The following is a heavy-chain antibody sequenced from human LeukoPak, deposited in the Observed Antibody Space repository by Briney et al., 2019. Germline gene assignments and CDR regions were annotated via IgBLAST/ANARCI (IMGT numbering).Heavy chain of an antibody. D-gene: IGHD2-2*03. CDR2: IYYSGST. V-gene: IGHV4-39*01. CDR1: GGSISSTTSY. CDR3: ARHGSTDYFDY. J-gene: IGHJ4*02. Sequence: SETLSLTRAVSGGSISSTTSYWGWIRQPPGKGLEWIGRIYYSGSTFYNPSLKSRVTISVDTSKNQLSLRLSSVTAADTAVYYCARHGSTDYFDYWGQGTLVTVSS.